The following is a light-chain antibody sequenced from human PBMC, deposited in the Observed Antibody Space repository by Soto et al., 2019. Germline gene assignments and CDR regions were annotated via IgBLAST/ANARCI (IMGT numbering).Light chain of an antibody. CDR2: GAS. V-gene: IGKV1-39*01. CDR3: QQSYSTPYS. CDR1: QSISTY. J-gene: IGKJ2*01. Sequence: DIQMTQSPSSLSASVGDRVTITCRASQSISTYLNWYQQKPGKAPNLLIYGASNLRSGVPSRFSASGSVPDVTLTISSLQPEDFATYYCQQSYSTPYSFGQGTKLEI.